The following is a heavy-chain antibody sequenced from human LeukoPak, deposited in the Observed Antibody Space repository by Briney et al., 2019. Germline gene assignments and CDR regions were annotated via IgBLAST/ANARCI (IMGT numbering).Heavy chain of an antibody. J-gene: IGHJ2*01. CDR1: GFTFSDHY. V-gene: IGHV3-72*01. CDR3: ARAQQVEGHWHFDL. CDR2: SRHKANSYTT. Sequence: GGSLRLSCAASGFTFSDHYMDWVRQAPGKGLEWVGRSRHKANSYTTEYAASVTGRFTVSRDASKNSLYLDMNSLKTEDTAVYYCARAQQVEGHWHFDLWGRGTLVTVSS. D-gene: IGHD6-13*01.